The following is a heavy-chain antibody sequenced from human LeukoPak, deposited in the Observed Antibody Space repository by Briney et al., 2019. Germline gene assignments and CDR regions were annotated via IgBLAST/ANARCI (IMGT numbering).Heavy chain of an antibody. V-gene: IGHV3-23*01. J-gene: IGHJ4*02. Sequence: GGSLRLSCAASGFTFSSYAMSWVRQAPAKGLQWVSAISGSGGSTYYADSVKGRFTISRDNSKNTLYLQMNSLRAEDTAVYYCAKDLSIAVASREGTDYWGQGTLVTVSS. CDR2: ISGSGGST. CDR3: AKDLSIAVASREGTDY. D-gene: IGHD6-19*01. CDR1: GFTFSSYA.